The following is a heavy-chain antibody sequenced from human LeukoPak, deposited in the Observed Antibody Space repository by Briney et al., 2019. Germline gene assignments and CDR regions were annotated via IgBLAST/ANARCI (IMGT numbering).Heavy chain of an antibody. D-gene: IGHD4-17*01. CDR3: ARGIPRSYGTDY. V-gene: IGHV3-74*01. J-gene: IGHJ4*02. CDR2: INSDGSTT. Sequence: PGGSLRLSCAASGFTFSNYWMHWVRQAPGKGLVWVSRINSDGSTTNYADSVKGRFTISRYNAENTLYLQMISLRAEDTAVYYCARGIPRSYGTDYWGQGTLVTVSS. CDR1: GFTFSNYW.